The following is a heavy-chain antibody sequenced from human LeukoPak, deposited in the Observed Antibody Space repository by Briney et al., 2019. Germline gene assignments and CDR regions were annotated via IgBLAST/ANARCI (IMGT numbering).Heavy chain of an antibody. J-gene: IGHJ5*02. D-gene: IGHD6-19*01. CDR2: IKQDGSEK. Sequence: PGGSLRLSCAASGFTFSSYWMSWVRQAPGKGLEWVANIKQDGSEKYYVDSVKGRFTISRDNAKNSLYLQMNSLRAEDTAVYYCARDLGRSSGSAPFDPRGQGTLVTVSS. CDR1: GFTFSSYW. V-gene: IGHV3-7*01. CDR3: ARDLGRSSGSAPFDP.